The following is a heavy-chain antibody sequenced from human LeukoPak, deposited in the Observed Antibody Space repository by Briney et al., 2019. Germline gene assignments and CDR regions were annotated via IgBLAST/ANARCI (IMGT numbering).Heavy chain of an antibody. V-gene: IGHV3-7*01. Sequence: GGSLRLSCAASGLSFSSSWMNWVRQAPGKGLEWVATIKQAGSEKFYLDSVKGRFTISRDNAKNSLYLQMNSLRAEDTAVYYCARGRGLGELAVASFDSWGQGILVTVSS. CDR3: ARGRGLGELAVASFDS. J-gene: IGHJ4*02. CDR1: GLSFSSSW. CDR2: IKQAGSEK. D-gene: IGHD6-19*01.